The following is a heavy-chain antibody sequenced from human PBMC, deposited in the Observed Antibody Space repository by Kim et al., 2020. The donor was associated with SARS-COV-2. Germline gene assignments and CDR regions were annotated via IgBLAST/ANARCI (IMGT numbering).Heavy chain of an antibody. CDR1: GGSFSGYY. Sequence: SETLSLTCAVYGGSFSGYYWSWIRQPPGKGLEWIGEINHSGSTNYNPSLKSRVTISVDTSKNQFSLKLSSVTAADTAVYYCARLQRSYGSGTHTLAFDYWGQGTLVTVSS. D-gene: IGHD3-10*01. CDR3: ARLQRSYGSGTHTLAFDY. CDR2: INHSGST. V-gene: IGHV4-34*01. J-gene: IGHJ4*02.